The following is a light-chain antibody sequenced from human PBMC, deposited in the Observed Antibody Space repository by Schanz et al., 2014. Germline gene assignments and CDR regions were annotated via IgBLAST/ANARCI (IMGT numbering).Light chain of an antibody. V-gene: IGLV2-14*03. CDR2: DVS. CDR1: SSDVGGYNY. CDR3: CSYAGASTWV. Sequence: QSALTQPASVSGSPGQSITISCTGTSSDVGGYNYVSWYQQHPGQAPKLMIYDVSIRPSGVSNRFSASKSGNTASLTISGLQVEDEADYYCCSYAGASTWVFGGGTKLTVL. J-gene: IGLJ3*02.